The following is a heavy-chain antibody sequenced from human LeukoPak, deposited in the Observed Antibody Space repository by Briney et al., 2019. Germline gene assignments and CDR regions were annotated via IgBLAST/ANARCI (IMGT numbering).Heavy chain of an antibody. CDR3: ARARVYYGSGDPFDY. J-gene: IGHJ4*02. V-gene: IGHV4-31*03. CDR2: IYYTGST. D-gene: IGHD3-10*01. CDR1: GASINSDGYY. Sequence: SETLSLTCTVSGASINSDGYYWTWIRQHPGKGLEWIGYIYYTGSTYYNPSLKSRLSILIDTSKNQFSLRLSSVTAADTALYYCARARVYYGSGDPFDYWGQGTQVTVSS.